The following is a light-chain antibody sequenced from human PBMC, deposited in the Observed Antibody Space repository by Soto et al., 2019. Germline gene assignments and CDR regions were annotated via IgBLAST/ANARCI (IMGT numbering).Light chain of an antibody. Sequence: DIQMTQSPSSLSASVGDRVTITCRASQSISSYLNWYQQKPGKAPKLLIYAASSLQSGVPSGFSGSGSGTDFTLTISSLQPEDFATYYCQPTWTFGQGTKVDIK. CDR1: QSISSY. J-gene: IGKJ1*01. CDR3: QPTWT. CDR2: AAS. V-gene: IGKV1-39*01.